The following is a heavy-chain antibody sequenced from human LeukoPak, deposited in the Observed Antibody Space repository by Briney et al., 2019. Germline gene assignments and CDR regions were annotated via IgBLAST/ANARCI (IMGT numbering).Heavy chain of an antibody. CDR1: GFTVSSNY. CDR3: AKHAVAALDAFDI. V-gene: IGHV3-23*01. J-gene: IGHJ3*02. CDR2: ISGSGGST. Sequence: GGSLRLSCAASGFTVSSNYMSWVRQAPGKGLEWVSAISGSGGSTYYADSVKGRFTISRDNSKNTLYLQMNSLRAEDTAVYYCAKHAVAALDAFDIWGQGTMVTVSS. D-gene: IGHD6-19*01.